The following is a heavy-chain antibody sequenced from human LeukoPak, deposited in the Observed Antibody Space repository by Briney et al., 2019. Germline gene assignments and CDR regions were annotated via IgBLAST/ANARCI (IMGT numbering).Heavy chain of an antibody. Sequence: SETLSLTCTVSGGSISSGDYYWSWIRQPPGKGLEWIGYIYYTGSTNYNPSLKSRVTISVDASKNQFSLKMSSMTAADTAVYYCARAQGYSSGWDFQHWGQGTLVTVSS. V-gene: IGHV4-61*08. D-gene: IGHD6-19*01. CDR2: IYYTGST. CDR3: ARAQGYSSGWDFQH. CDR1: GGSISSGDYY. J-gene: IGHJ1*01.